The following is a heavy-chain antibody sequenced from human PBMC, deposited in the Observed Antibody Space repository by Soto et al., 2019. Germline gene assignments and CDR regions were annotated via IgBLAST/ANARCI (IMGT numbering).Heavy chain of an antibody. Sequence: SXTLSLTCTVYGGSFSGYYWSWIRQPPGKGLEWIGEINHSGSTNYNPSLKSRVTISVDTSKNQFSLKLSSVTAADTAVYYCAREQLATRWFDPWGQGTLVTVSS. CDR1: GGSFSGYY. CDR2: INHSGST. J-gene: IGHJ5*02. V-gene: IGHV4-34*01. CDR3: AREQLATRWFDP. D-gene: IGHD6-6*01.